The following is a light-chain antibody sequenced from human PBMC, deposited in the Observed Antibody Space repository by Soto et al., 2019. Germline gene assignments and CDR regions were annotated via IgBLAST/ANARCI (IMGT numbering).Light chain of an antibody. CDR2: DAS. CDR3: QQYHIWPPWT. Sequence: EIVLTQSPGTLSLSPGERASLSCRAIQSIYSSYLAWYQQKPGQAPRLLIYDASNRATGIPARFSGSGSGTEFTLTISSLQSEDFAVYYCQQYHIWPPWTFGQGTKVDIK. V-gene: IGKV3D-15*01. CDR1: QSIYSSY. J-gene: IGKJ1*01.